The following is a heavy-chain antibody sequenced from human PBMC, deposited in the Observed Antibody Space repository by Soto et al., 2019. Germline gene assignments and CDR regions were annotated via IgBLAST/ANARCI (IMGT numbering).Heavy chain of an antibody. V-gene: IGHV1-69*13. CDR3: ARDPFGSSWYDNWFDP. Sequence: SVKVSCMASGGTFSGYAISWVRQAPGQGLEWMGGIIPIFGTANYAQKFQGRVTITADESTSTAYMELSSLRSEDTAVYYCARDPFGSSWYDNWFDPWGQGTLVTVSS. J-gene: IGHJ5*02. CDR2: IIPIFGTA. D-gene: IGHD6-13*01. CDR1: GGTFSGYA.